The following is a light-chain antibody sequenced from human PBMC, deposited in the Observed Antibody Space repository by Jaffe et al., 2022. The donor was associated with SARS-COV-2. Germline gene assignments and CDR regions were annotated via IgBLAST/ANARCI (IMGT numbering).Light chain of an antibody. Sequence: QSALTQPPSASGSPGQSVTISCTGTSSDVGDYNYVSWYQQHPGKAPKLMIYEVSKRPSGVPHRFSGSKSGNTASLTVSGLQAEDEGDNYCSSYAGSNLGVFGIGTKVTVL. CDR1: SSDVGDYNY. V-gene: IGLV2-8*01. CDR3: SSYAGSNLGV. J-gene: IGLJ1*01. CDR2: EVS.